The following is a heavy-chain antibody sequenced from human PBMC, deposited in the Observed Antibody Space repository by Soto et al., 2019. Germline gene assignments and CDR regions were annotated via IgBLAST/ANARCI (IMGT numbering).Heavy chain of an antibody. Sequence: QVQLQESGPGLVKPSETLSLTCTVSGGSISSYYWSWIRQPPGKGLEWIGYIYYSGSTNYNPSLKSRVTISVDTSKNQFSLKLSSVTAADTAVYYCARGRGLGVYYYGMDVWGQGTTVTVSS. CDR2: IYYSGST. D-gene: IGHD3-16*01. CDR1: GGSISSYY. CDR3: ARGRGLGVYYYGMDV. J-gene: IGHJ6*02. V-gene: IGHV4-59*01.